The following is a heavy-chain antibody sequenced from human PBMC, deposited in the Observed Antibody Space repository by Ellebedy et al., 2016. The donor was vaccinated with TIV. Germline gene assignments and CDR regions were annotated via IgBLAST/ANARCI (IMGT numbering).Heavy chain of an antibody. V-gene: IGHV1-3*01. CDR3: ARMGYDILTGYYYYYGMDV. CDR2: INAGNGNT. CDR1: RYTFTSYA. D-gene: IGHD3-9*01. J-gene: IGHJ6*02. Sequence: ASVKVSXKASRYTFTSYAMHWVRQAPGQRLEWMGWINAGNGNTKYSQKFQGRVTITRDTSASTAYMELSSLRSEDTAVYYCARMGYDILTGYYYYYGMDVWGQGTTVTVSS.